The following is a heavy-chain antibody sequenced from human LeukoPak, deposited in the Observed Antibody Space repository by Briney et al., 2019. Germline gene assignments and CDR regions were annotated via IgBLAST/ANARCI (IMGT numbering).Heavy chain of an antibody. J-gene: IGHJ3*02. CDR1: GFTASDYY. CDR3: VTVQSGGAFDI. CDR2: SRNKANSYTT. V-gene: IGHV3-72*01. Sequence: GGSLRLSCAPPGFTASDYYMDWVRRTPGNGLAWVGRSRNKANSYTTDFAATVKGRLTISRDESKNSLFLQMNSLKTEDTAVYYSVTVQSGGAFDIWGQGTMVTVSS. D-gene: IGHD1-26*01.